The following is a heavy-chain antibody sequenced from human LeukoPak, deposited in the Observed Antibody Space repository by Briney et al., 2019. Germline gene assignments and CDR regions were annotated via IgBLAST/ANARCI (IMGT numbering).Heavy chain of an antibody. D-gene: IGHD2-15*01. CDR2: IYTSGST. J-gene: IGHJ6*03. CDR3: AREEVFFEEVAADYYYYYYMDV. V-gene: IGHV4-4*07. CDR1: GGSISSYY. Sequence: SETLSLTCTVSGGSISSYYWGWIRQPAGKGLEWIGRIYTSGSTNYNPSLKSRVTISVDTSKNQFSLKLSSVTAADTAVYYCAREEVFFEEVAADYYYYYYMDVWGKGTTVTVSS.